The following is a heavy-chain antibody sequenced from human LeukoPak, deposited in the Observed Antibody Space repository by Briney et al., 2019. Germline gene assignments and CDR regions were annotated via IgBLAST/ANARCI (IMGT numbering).Heavy chain of an antibody. Sequence: SVKVSCKASGGTFSSYVISWVRQAPGQGLEWMGRIIPILGIANYAQKFQGRVTIAADKSTSTAYMELGSLRSEDTAVYYCASPPADYYDSRDYFDYWGQGTLVTVSS. J-gene: IGHJ4*02. CDR2: IIPILGIA. V-gene: IGHV1-69*04. CDR1: GGTFSSYV. CDR3: ASPPADYYDSRDYFDY. D-gene: IGHD3-22*01.